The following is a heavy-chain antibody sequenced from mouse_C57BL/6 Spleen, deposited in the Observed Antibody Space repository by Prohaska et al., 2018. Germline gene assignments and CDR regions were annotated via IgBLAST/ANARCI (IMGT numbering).Heavy chain of an antibody. CDR3: TRHYGSDYFDY. V-gene: IGHV1-15*01. J-gene: IGHJ2*01. D-gene: IGHD1-1*01. CDR2: IDPETGGT. Sequence: TFTDYEMHWVKQTPVHGLEWIGAIDPETGGTAYNQKFKGKAILTADKSSSTAYMELRSLTSEDSAVYYCTRHYGSDYFDYWGQGTTLTVSS. CDR1: TFTDYE.